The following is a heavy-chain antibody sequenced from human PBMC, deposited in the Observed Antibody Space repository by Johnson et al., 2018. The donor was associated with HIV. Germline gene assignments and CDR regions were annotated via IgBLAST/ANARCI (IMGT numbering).Heavy chain of an antibody. D-gene: IGHD3-9*01. V-gene: IGHV3-66*02. Sequence: MLLVESGGGLVQPGGSLRLSCAASGITVGTNYMSWVRQAPGKGLEWVSVIFSVGDVYSAYSVKGRFIISRDNSKNMVYLQMNSLRPEDTAVYYCARDGRDLVTRGSFDVWGQGTVVTVSS. CDR1: GITVGTNY. J-gene: IGHJ3*01. CDR3: ARDGRDLVTRGSFDV. CDR2: IFSVGDV.